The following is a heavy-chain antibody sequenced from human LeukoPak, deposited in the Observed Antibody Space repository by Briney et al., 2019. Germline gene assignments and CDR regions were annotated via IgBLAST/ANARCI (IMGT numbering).Heavy chain of an antibody. D-gene: IGHD2-2*02. Sequence: GRSLRLSCAASGFTFSSYGMHWVRQAPGKGLEWVAVISYDGSNKCYADSVKGRFTISRDNSKNTLYLQMNSLRAEDTAVYYCANGPHVCGSSTSCYTAYYYYGMDVWGQGTTVTVSS. J-gene: IGHJ6*02. CDR1: GFTFSSYG. CDR3: ANGPHVCGSSTSCYTAYYYYGMDV. CDR2: ISYDGSNK. V-gene: IGHV3-30*18.